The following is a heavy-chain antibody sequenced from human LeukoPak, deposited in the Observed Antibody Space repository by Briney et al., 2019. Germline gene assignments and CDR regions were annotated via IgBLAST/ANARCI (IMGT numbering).Heavy chain of an antibody. Sequence: PGGSLRLSCAASGFTFSNSALSWVRQPPGKGLEWIGEIYHSGSTNYNPSLKSRVTISVDKSRNQFSLKLSSVTAADTAVYDCARSPTTVTDDDFDYWGQGTLVTVSS. D-gene: IGHD4-17*01. CDR3: ARSPTTVTDDDFDY. V-gene: IGHV4-4*02. J-gene: IGHJ4*02. CDR2: IYHSGST. CDR1: GFTFSNSAL.